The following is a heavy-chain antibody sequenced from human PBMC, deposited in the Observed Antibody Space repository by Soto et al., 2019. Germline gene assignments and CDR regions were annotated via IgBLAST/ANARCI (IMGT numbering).Heavy chain of an antibody. D-gene: IGHD6-13*01. J-gene: IGHJ6*02. Sequence: PGESLKISCKGSGYSFTSYWINWVRQMPEKGLEWMGIIYPGDSDTRYSPSFQGQVTISADKSIDTAYLQRRSLKASDTAVYYCARHHGSPGSYFGLDVWGQGTTVTVSS. V-gene: IGHV5-51*01. CDR1: GYSFTSYW. CDR2: IYPGDSDT. CDR3: ARHHGSPGSYFGLDV.